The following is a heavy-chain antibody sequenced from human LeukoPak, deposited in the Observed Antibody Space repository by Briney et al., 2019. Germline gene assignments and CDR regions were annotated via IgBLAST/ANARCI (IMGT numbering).Heavy chain of an antibody. V-gene: IGHV3-30-3*01. D-gene: IGHD5-18*01. CDR1: GFTFSSYA. J-gene: IGHJ4*02. CDR3: ARVPDTAMADY. CDR2: ISYDGSNK. Sequence: PGRSLRLSCAASGFTFSSYAKHWVRQAPGKGLGWVAVISYDGSNKYYADSVKGRFTISRDNSKNTLYLQMNSLRAEDTAVYYCARVPDTAMADYWGQGTLVTVSS.